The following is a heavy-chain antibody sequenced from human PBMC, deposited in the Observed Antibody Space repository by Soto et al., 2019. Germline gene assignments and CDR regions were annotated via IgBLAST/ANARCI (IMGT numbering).Heavy chain of an antibody. CDR1: GFTFSTYA. J-gene: IGHJ6*03. V-gene: IGHV3-23*01. CDR2: ITTSGGNT. D-gene: IGHD2-8*01. Sequence: GGSLRLSCAASGFTFSTYAMSWVRQAPGKGLEWVSTITTSGGNTYYADSVQARFTISRDNSKNPLYLQMNSLRAEDTAVYYCAGRYCTNGVCYTNYYYYVDVWGKGTTVTVSS. CDR3: AGRYCTNGVCYTNYYYYVDV.